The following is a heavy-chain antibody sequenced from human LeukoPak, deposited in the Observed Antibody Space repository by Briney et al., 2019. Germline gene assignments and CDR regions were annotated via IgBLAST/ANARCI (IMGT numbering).Heavy chain of an antibody. D-gene: IGHD3-22*01. CDR1: GYTLTELS. V-gene: IGHV1-24*01. CDR2: FDPEDGET. CDR3: ARDLFSSVDYYDSSGRRAGWFDP. Sequence: ASVKVSCKVSGYTLTELSMHWVRQAPGKGLEWMGGFDPEDGETIYAQKFQGRVTMTEDTSTDTVYMELSSLRSEDTAVYYCARDLFSSVDYYDSSGRRAGWFDPWGQGTLVTVSS. J-gene: IGHJ5*02.